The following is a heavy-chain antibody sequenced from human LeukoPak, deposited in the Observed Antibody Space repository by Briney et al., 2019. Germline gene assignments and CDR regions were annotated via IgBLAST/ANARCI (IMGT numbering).Heavy chain of an antibody. CDR2: IVSSSGST. D-gene: IGHD5-12*01. J-gene: IGHJ4*02. CDR1: GFSFSNYA. CDR3: AKGAYDYVELGYFNY. V-gene: IGHV3-23*01. Sequence: GGSLRLSCAASGFSFSNYAMSWVRQAPGKGLEWVSLIVSSSGSTFYADSVKGRFTISRDNSKNTLYLQMNSLRAEDTAVYYCAKGAYDYVELGYFNYWGQGTLVTVSS.